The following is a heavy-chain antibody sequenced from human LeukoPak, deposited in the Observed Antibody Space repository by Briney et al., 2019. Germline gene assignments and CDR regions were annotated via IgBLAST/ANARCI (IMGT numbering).Heavy chain of an antibody. CDR2: IISDSTII. D-gene: IGHD3-10*01. CDR1: GFRTSS. V-gene: IGHV3-48*01. J-gene: IGHJ6*03. CDR3: ARINELWFGGLRYMDV. Sequence: AGSLRLSCAASGFRTSSMTWVRQAPGKGLDWVSYIISDSTIIYYADSVRGRFTISRDNAKNSLYLQMDSLRAEDTAVYYCARINELWFGGLRYMDVWGKGTAVTDSS.